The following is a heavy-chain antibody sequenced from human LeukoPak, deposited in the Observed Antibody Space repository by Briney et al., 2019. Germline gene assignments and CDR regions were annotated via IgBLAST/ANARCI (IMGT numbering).Heavy chain of an antibody. CDR3: ARGVCSSISCYYFDY. J-gene: IGHJ4*02. CDR2: ISYDGSKK. CDR1: GSTFSTYA. Sequence: GGSLRLSCVASGSTFSTYAMHWVRQAPGKGLEWVAVISYDGSKKYYADSVKGRFTISRDNSKNTLYLQMNSLRAEDTAVYYCARGVCSSISCYYFDYWGQGTLVTVSS. D-gene: IGHD2-2*01. V-gene: IGHV3-30-3*01.